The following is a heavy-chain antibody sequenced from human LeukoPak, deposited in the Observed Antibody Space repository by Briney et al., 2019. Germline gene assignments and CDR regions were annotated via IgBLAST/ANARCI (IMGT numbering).Heavy chain of an antibody. V-gene: IGHV7-4-1*02. CDR3: ARDPLMRYYDSSGRGDFDY. CDR2: INTNTGNP. D-gene: IGHD3-22*01. Sequence: ASVKVSCKASGYTFTGYYMHWVRQAPGQGLEWMGWINTNTGNPTYAQGFTGRFVFSLDTSVSTAYLQISSLKAEDTAVYYCARDPLMRYYDSSGRGDFDYWGQGTLVTVSS. CDR1: GYTFTGYY. J-gene: IGHJ4*02.